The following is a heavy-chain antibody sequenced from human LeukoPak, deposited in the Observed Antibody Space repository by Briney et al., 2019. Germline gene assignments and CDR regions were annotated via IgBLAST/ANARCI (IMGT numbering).Heavy chain of an antibody. CDR1: GYTFTSYG. V-gene: IGHV1-18*01. D-gene: IGHD3-10*01. Sequence: ASVKVSCKASGYTFTSYGISWVRQAPGQGLEWMGWISAYNGNTNYAQKLQGRVTMTTDTSTSTAYMELRSLRSDDTAVYYCARDFLTMVRGGIGYYYYGMDVWGQGTTVTVS. J-gene: IGHJ6*02. CDR2: ISAYNGNT. CDR3: ARDFLTMVRGGIGYYYYGMDV.